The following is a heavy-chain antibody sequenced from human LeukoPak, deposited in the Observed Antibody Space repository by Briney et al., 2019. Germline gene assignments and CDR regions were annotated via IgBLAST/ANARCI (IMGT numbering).Heavy chain of an antibody. D-gene: IGHD6-25*01. V-gene: IGHV3-30*02. J-gene: IGHJ6*03. Sequence: GGSLRLSCAASGFTFSSYGMHWVRQAPGKGLEWVAFIRYDGSNKYYADSVKGRFTISRDNSKNTLYLQMNSLRAEDTAVYYCAKDLGGYSSGDMDVWGKGTTVTVSS. CDR3: AKDLGGYSSGDMDV. CDR1: GFTFSSYG. CDR2: IRYDGSNK.